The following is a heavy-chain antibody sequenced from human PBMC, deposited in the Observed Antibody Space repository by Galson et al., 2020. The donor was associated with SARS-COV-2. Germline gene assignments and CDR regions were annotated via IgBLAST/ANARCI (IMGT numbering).Heavy chain of an antibody. CDR1: GVSISSGDYYY. V-gene: IGHV4-30-4*02. D-gene: IGHD3-16*01. Sequence: SDTLSLTCTVSGVSISSGDYYYWSWIRQPPGRGLEWIGYISNSGRTHYNPSLESRGTIAVDTSKNQFSLKLSSVGAANTAVYYCARWGRGTCPSWYFDRWGRGTLVTFSS. CDR3: ARWGRGTCPSWYFDR. J-gene: IGHJ2*01. CDR2: ISNSGRT.